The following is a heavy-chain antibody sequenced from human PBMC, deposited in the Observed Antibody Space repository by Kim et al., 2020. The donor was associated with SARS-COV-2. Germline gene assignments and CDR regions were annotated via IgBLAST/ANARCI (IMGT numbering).Heavy chain of an antibody. CDR1: GFTFSSYG. CDR3: AKDEAAVVVPAAIRNFHY. V-gene: IGHV3-30*18. CDR2: ISYDGSNK. J-gene: IGHJ4*02. Sequence: GGSLRLSCAASGFTFSSYGMHWVRQAPGKGLEWVAVISYDGSNKYYADSVKGRFTISRDNSKNTLYLQMNSLRAEDTAVYYCAKDEAAVVVPAAIRNFHYWGQGTLVTVSS. D-gene: IGHD2-2*02.